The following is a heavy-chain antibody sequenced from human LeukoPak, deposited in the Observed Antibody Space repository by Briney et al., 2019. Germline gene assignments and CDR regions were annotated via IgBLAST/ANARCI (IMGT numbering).Heavy chain of an antibody. CDR2: IYPSGST. CDR1: DGSISSYY. D-gene: IGHD6-13*01. J-gene: IGHJ6*02. V-gene: IGHV4-4*07. CDR3: ARTSSNSWSYGMDV. Sequence: PSETLPLTCTVSDGSISSYYWSWIRQPAGKGLEWIGRIYPSGSTNYNPSLKSRVTMSVDTSKNRFSLKLSSVTAADTAVYYCARTSSNSWSYGMDVWGQGTTVTVSS.